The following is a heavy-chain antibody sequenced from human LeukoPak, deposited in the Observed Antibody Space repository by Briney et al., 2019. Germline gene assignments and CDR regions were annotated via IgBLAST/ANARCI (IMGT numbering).Heavy chain of an antibody. CDR3: ARGQLLSPYGDYEAPSSFGY. Sequence: ASMKVSCKASGSTVTSYYMHWVRQAPGQGLEWMGIINPSGGSTSYAQKFQGRVTMTRDTSTGTVYMELSSLRSEDTAVYYCARGQLLSPYGDYEAPSSFGYWGQGTLVTVSS. D-gene: IGHD4-17*01. CDR2: INPSGGST. V-gene: IGHV1-46*01. J-gene: IGHJ4*02. CDR1: GSTVTSYY.